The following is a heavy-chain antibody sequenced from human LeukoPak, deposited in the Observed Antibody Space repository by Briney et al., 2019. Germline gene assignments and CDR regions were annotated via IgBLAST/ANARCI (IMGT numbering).Heavy chain of an antibody. Sequence: GGSLRLSCAASGFTFSSYAMSWVRQAPGKGLEWVSAISGSGGSTYYADSVKGRFTISRDNSKNTLYLQMNSLRAEDTAVYYCAKRPPSLYGSGSSVVDYWGQGTLVTVSS. V-gene: IGHV3-23*01. CDR2: ISGSGGST. CDR3: AKRPPSLYGSGSSVVDY. J-gene: IGHJ4*02. CDR1: GFTFSSYA. D-gene: IGHD3-10*01.